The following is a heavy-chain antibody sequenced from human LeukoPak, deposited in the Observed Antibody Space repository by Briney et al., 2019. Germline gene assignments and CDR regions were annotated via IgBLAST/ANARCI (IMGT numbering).Heavy chain of an antibody. CDR3: ARGISDSGSYYGY. Sequence: SQTLSLTCTVSGGSISSGSYYWSWIRQPPGKGLEWIGYIYHSGSTNYNPSLKSRVTISVDTSKNQFSLKLSSVTAADTAVYYCARGISDSGSYYGYWGQGTLVTVSS. CDR1: GGSISSGSYY. D-gene: IGHD1-26*01. CDR2: IYHSGST. J-gene: IGHJ4*02. V-gene: IGHV4-30-2*01.